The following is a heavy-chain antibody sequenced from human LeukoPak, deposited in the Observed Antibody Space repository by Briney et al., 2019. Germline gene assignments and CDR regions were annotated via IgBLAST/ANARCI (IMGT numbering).Heavy chain of an antibody. CDR2: INPNSGGT. CDR3: ARGDSGYDHFYHMDV. Sequence: ASVKVSCKASGYTFTGYFMHWVRQAPGQGLEWMGWINPNSGGTNYAQKFQGRVTMTGDTSISTAYMDLSSLRSDDTAVYYCARGDSGYDHFYHMDVWGKGTTVTISS. J-gene: IGHJ6*03. V-gene: IGHV1-2*02. CDR1: GYTFTGYF. D-gene: IGHD5-12*01.